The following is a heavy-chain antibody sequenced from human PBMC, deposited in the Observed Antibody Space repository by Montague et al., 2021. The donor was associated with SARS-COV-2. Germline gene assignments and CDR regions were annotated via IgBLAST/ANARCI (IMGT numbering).Heavy chain of an antibody. J-gene: IGHJ4*02. CDR1: GGSISSSSYY. CDR2: IYYSGST. CDR3: ARYTEYPRYFDY. D-gene: IGHD2-2*01. Sequence: SETLSLTCTVSGGSISSSSYYWGWIRQPPGKGLEWIGSIYYSGSTYYNPSLKSRVTISVDMSKNHFSLILTSVTAADTAVYYCARYTEYPRYFDYWGQGILVTVSS. V-gene: IGHV4-39*02.